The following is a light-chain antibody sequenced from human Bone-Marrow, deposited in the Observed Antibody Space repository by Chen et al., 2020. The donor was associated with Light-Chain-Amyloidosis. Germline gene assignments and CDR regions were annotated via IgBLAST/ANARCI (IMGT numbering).Light chain of an antibody. CDR1: KLGEKY. V-gene: IGLV3-1*01. Sequence: SYELTQPPSVSVSPGQTASITCSGDKLGEKYTCWYQQKPGQSPLLAVYQDTKRPSGIPERFSGSNSENTATLTISGTQAMDEADYYCQVWDSTTVVFGGGTKVTVL. CDR2: QDT. CDR3: QVWDSTTVV. J-gene: IGLJ2*01.